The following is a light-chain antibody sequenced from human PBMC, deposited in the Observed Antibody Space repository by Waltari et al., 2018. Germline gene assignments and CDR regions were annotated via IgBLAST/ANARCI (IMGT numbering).Light chain of an antibody. J-gene: IGLJ3*02. CDR3: VLYLGSGIWV. Sequence: QTVVTQEPSLSVSPGGTVTLTCALSSGSVSTTSYASWYQQTPGQPPRTLMYKINIRSAGVPDRFSGSMLGNKAALTITGAQAEDESDYYCVLYLGSGIWVFGGGTKLTVL. CDR1: SGSVSTTSY. V-gene: IGLV8-61*01. CDR2: KIN.